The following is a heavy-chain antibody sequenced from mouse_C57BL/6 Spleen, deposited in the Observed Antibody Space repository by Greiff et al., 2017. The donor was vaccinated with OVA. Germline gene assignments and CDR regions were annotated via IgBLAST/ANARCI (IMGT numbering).Heavy chain of an antibody. CDR2: ISSGGDYI. CDR3: TRGNGNAMDY. Sequence: EVKVVESGEGLVKPGGSLKLSCAASGFTFSSYAMSWVRQTPEQRLEWVAYISSGGDYIYYADTVKGRFTISRDNARNTLYLQMSSLKSEDTAMYYCTRGNGNAMDYWGKGTSVTVSS. D-gene: IGHD2-1*01. CDR1: GFTFSSYA. J-gene: IGHJ4*01. V-gene: IGHV5-9-1*02.